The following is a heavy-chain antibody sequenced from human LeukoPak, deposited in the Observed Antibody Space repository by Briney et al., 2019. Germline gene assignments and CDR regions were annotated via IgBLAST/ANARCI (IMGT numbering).Heavy chain of an antibody. CDR3: ARFRSSFPAHNMDV. V-gene: IGHV1-8*01. Sequence: ASVKVSCKASGYTFTSHDINWVRQATGQGLEWMGWMNPNSGNTGYAQKFQGRVTMTRNTSISTAYMELSSLRSEDTAVYYCARFRSSFPAHNMDVWGQGTTVTVSS. CDR2: MNPNSGNT. J-gene: IGHJ6*02. D-gene: IGHD6-6*01. CDR1: GYTFTSHD.